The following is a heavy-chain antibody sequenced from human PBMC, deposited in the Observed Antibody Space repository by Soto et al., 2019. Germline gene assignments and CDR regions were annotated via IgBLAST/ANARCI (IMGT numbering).Heavy chain of an antibody. J-gene: IGHJ4*02. CDR3: ARESEDLTSNFDY. Sequence: GGSLRLSCAASGFTFSNYNMNWVRQTPGKGLEWVSYISSTTNYIYYADSMKGRFTVSRDNAKNSVYLEMNSLSAEDTALYYCARESEDLTSNFDYWGQGTLVTVSS. V-gene: IGHV3-21*05. CDR2: ISSTTNYI. CDR1: GFTFSNYN.